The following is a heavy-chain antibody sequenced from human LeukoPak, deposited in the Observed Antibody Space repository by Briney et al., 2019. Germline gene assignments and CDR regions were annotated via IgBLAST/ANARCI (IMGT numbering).Heavy chain of an antibody. CDR2: ISSGADSI. CDR1: GFTFSSNE. V-gene: IGHV3-48*03. Sequence: GGSLRLSCAASGFTFSSNEMTWVRQAPGKGLEWVASISSGADSIYYADSVKGRFTISRDNAKNSLFLQMNSLRAEDTAVYYCTGPVRSVTQGYWGQGTMVTVSP. J-gene: IGHJ4*02. D-gene: IGHD4-17*01. CDR3: TGPVRSVTQGY.